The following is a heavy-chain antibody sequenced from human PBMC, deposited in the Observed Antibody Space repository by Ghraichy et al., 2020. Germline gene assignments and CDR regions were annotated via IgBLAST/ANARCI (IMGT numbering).Heavy chain of an antibody. CDR2: IDWDDDK. D-gene: IGHD3-3*01. V-gene: IGHV2-70*11. Sequence: SGPTLVKPTQTLTLTCTFSGFSLSTSGMCVSWIRQPPGKALEWLARIDWDDDKYYSTSLKTRLTISKDTSKNQVVLTMTNMDPVDTATYYCARAHYDFWSGFAFDIWGQGTMVTVSS. CDR3: ARAHYDFWSGFAFDI. CDR1: GFSLSTSGMC. J-gene: IGHJ3*02.